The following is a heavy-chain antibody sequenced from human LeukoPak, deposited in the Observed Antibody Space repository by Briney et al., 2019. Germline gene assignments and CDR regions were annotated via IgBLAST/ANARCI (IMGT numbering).Heavy chain of an antibody. J-gene: IGHJ4*02. CDR2: INPDGSYK. CDR3: AAWGDGGND. D-gene: IGHD1-1*01. CDR1: GFTFSYYW. V-gene: IGHV3-7*05. Sequence: GGSLRLSCAASGFTFSYYWMNWIRQAPGIGLEWVANINPDGSYKRYVDSAKDRFVVSRDNAKNSLYLQMSGLRVEDTAVYYCAAWGDGGNDWGQGTLVTVSS.